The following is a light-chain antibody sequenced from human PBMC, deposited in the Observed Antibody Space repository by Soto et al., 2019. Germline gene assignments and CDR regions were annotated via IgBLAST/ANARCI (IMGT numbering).Light chain of an antibody. CDR2: EVS. CDR3: GSYGGSNTVV. J-gene: IGLJ2*01. V-gene: IGLV2-8*01. Sequence: QSALTQPPSASGSPGQSVTISCTGSSSDVGGYNYVSWYQQHPGKAPKLMIYEVSKRPSGVPDRLSGSKSGNTAPLTVSGLQAEDEADYYCGSYGGSNTVVFGGGTKLTVL. CDR1: SSDVGGYNY.